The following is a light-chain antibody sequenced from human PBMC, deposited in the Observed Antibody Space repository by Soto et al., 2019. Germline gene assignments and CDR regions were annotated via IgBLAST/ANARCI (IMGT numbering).Light chain of an antibody. CDR2: KAS. V-gene: IGKV1-5*03. CDR3: LQSYRTPLT. J-gene: IGKJ4*01. Sequence: DIQMTQSPSTLSTSVGDRVTITCRASQSISSWLAWYQQKPGKAPNLLIYKASNLQSGVPSRFSGSGSGTDFTLTISSLQPEDFATYYCLQSYRTPLTFGGGTKVEIK. CDR1: QSISSW.